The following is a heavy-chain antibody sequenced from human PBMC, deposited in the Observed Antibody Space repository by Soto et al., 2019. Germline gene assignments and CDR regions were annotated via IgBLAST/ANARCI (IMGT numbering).Heavy chain of an antibody. V-gene: IGHV4-30-4*01. J-gene: IGHJ4*02. CDR3: ARVRPYYYDSSGYYQKYYFDY. D-gene: IGHD3-22*01. Sequence: SETLSLTCTVSDGSIGSGDYYWSWIRQPPGKGLEWIGYIYYSGSTYYNPSLKSRVTISVDTSKNQFSLKLSSVTAADTAVYYCARVRPYYYDSSGYYQKYYFDYWGQGTLVTVSS. CDR1: DGSIGSGDYY. CDR2: IYYSGST.